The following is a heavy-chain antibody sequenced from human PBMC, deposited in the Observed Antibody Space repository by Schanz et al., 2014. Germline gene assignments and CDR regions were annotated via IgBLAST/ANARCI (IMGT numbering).Heavy chain of an antibody. D-gene: IGHD5-12*01. J-gene: IGHJ4*02. CDR2: ISGGGGTT. V-gene: IGHV3-23*01. CDR3: ARKVVATIGGYYDN. CDR1: GFNFSDYA. Sequence: EVHLLESGGGLVPPGGSLRLSCAASGFNFSDYAMCWVRQAPGKGLEWVSAISGGGGTTYYTDSVKGRFTISRDNSKSTLYLQMNSLRAEDTAVYYCARKVVATIGGYYDNWGQGTLVTVSS.